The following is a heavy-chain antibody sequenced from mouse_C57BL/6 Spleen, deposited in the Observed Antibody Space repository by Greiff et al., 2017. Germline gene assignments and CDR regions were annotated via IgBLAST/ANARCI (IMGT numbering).Heavy chain of an antibody. D-gene: IGHD1-3*01. Sequence: EVQLQESGPGLVKPSQSLSLTCSVTGYSITSGYYWNWIRQFPGNKLEWMGYISYDGSNNYNPSLKNRISITRDTSKNQFFLKLNSVTTEDTATYYCARDRTNLAWFAYWGQGTLVTVSA. CDR2: ISYDGSN. CDR3: ARDRTNLAWFAY. J-gene: IGHJ3*01. CDR1: GYSITSGYY. V-gene: IGHV3-6*01.